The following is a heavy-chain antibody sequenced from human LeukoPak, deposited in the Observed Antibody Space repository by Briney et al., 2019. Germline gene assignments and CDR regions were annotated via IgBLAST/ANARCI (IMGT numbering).Heavy chain of an antibody. Sequence: PGGSLRLSCAASGFTFSDYYMSWIRQAPGKGLEWVSYISSSGSTIYYADSVKGRFTTSRDNAKNSLYLQTNSLRAEDTAVYYCARVASQSGSSGWGIYYYYYYMDVWGKGTTVTVSS. D-gene: IGHD6-19*01. V-gene: IGHV3-11*04. CDR3: ARVASQSGSSGWGIYYYYYYMDV. CDR2: ISSSGSTI. J-gene: IGHJ6*03. CDR1: GFTFSDYY.